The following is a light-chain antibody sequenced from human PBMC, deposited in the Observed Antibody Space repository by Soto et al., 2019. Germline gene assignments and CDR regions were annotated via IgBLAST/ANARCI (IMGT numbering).Light chain of an antibody. CDR1: SSDVGSYNL. Sequence: QSALTQPASVSGSPGQSITISCTGTSSDVGSYNLVSWYQQSPGKAPKLMIYEDSKRPSGVSDRFSGSKSGNTASLTISGLQAEDEADYYCCSYAGGDTFEFGGGTKLTVL. CDR2: EDS. V-gene: IGLV2-23*02. J-gene: IGLJ2*01. CDR3: CSYAGGDTFE.